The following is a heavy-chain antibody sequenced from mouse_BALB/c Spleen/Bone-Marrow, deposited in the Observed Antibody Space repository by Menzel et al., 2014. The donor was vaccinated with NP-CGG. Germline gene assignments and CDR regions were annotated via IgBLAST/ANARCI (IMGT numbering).Heavy chain of an antibody. J-gene: IGHJ4*01. V-gene: IGHV1-47*01. CDR3: ARKGPRNAMDD. CDR2: FHPFNDDT. Sequence: QVQLQQSGAEVVKPGASVLMTCKALGYTFTTYPIEWMKQNHGKSLEWIGNFHPFNDDTKYNEKFKDKAKLTVEKSSSTVYLEVSRLTSDDSAIYYCARKGPRNAMDDWGQGTSVTVSS. CDR1: GYTFTTYP. D-gene: IGHD3-3*01.